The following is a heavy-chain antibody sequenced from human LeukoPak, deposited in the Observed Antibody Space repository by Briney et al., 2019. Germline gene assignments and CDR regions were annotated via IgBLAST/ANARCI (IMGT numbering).Heavy chain of an antibody. CDR2: IYTSEST. CDR3: VTTQHWLAFDS. D-gene: IGHD6-19*01. CDR1: GGSISSGSYY. V-gene: IGHV4-61*02. Sequence: SQTLSLTCTVSGGSISSGSYYWSWLRQPAGKGLELIGRIYTSESTNYNPSLKSRVTISVDTSKNYFSLSLNSVTAADTAVYYCVTTQHWLAFDSWGQGTLVTVSS. J-gene: IGHJ4*02.